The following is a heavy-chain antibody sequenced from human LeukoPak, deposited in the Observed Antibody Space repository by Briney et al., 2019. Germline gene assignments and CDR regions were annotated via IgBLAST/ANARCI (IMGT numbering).Heavy chain of an antibody. J-gene: IGHJ4*02. CDR3: ARGGCGYYFDY. D-gene: IGHD6-25*01. CDR2: IWYDGSNK. Sequence: PGGSLRLSCAASGFTFSSYGMHWVRQAPGKGLEWVAVIWYDGSNKYYADSVKGRFTISRDNSKNTLYLQMNSLRAEDTAVYYCARGGCGYYFDYWGQGTLVTDSS. CDR1: GFTFSSYG. V-gene: IGHV3-33*01.